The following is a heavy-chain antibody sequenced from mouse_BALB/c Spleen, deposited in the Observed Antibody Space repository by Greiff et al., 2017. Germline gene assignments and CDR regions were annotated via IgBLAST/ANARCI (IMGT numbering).Heavy chain of an antibody. CDR3: ARSTEGFDY. CDR1: GFTFSSYG. J-gene: IGHJ2*01. D-gene: IGHD2-1*01. V-gene: IGHV5-6*01. Sequence: VQLQQSGGDLVKPGGSLKLSCAASGFTFSSYGMSWVRQTPDKRLEWVATISSGGSYTYYPDSVKGRFTISRDNAKNTLYLQMSSLKSEDTAMYYCARSTEGFDYWGQGTTLTVSS. CDR2: ISSGGSYT.